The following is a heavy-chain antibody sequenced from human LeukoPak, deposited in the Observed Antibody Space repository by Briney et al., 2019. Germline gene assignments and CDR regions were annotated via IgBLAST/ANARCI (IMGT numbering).Heavy chain of an antibody. CDR3: AKFAQRYCSGGSCHPFDY. V-gene: IGHV3-7*03. Sequence: GGSLRLSCAASGFTFSSYWMSWVRQAPGKGLEWVANIKQGGSEKYYVDSVKSRFTISRDNSKNTLYLQMNSLRDEDTAAYYCAKFAQRYCSGGSCHPFDYWGQGTLVTVSS. CDR2: IKQGGSEK. J-gene: IGHJ4*02. D-gene: IGHD2-15*01. CDR1: GFTFSSYW.